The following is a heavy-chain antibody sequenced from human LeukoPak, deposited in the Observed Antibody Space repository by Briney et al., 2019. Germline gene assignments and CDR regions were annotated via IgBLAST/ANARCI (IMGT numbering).Heavy chain of an antibody. V-gene: IGHV4-39*07. J-gene: IGHJ6*03. CDR3: ARVSVGDSSGYYYYYYYMDV. D-gene: IGHD3-22*01. CDR2: IYYSGST. Sequence: SETLSLTCAVSGASISSNSYYWGWIRQPPGNGLEWIGSIYYSGSTYYNPSLKSRVTISVDTSKNQFSLKLSSVTAADTAVYYCARVSVGDSSGYYYYYYYMDVWGKGTTVTISS. CDR1: GASISSNSYY.